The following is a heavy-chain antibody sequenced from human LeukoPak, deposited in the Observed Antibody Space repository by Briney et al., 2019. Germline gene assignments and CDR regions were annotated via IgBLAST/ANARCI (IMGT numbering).Heavy chain of an antibody. V-gene: IGHV1-18*01. CDR1: GYTFTSYG. D-gene: IGHD3-3*01. Sequence: GASVKVSCKASGYTFTSYGISWVRQAPGQGLERMGWISAYNGNTNYAQKLQGRVTMTTDTSTSTAYMELRSLRSDDTAVYYCARDSWTRITIFGVVIEQYYFDYWGQGTLVTVSS. CDR3: ARDSWTRITIFGVVIEQYYFDY. CDR2: ISAYNGNT. J-gene: IGHJ4*02.